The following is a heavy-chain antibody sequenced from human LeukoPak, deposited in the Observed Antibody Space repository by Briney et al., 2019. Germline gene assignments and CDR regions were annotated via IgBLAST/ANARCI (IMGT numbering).Heavy chain of an antibody. J-gene: IGHJ4*02. CDR1: GSTFSHFG. CDR2: ICNDGSNQ. V-gene: IGHV3-33*06. D-gene: IGHD4-11*01. CDR3: AKDAQRGFDYSNSLED. Sequence: GRSLRPSCAASGSTFSHFGMEWVRQAPGKGREWVAVICNDGSNQYYADSVKGRFTISRDNSKNTVSLQMNSLRDEDTAVYYCAKDAQRGFDYSNSLEDWGQGTLVTVSS.